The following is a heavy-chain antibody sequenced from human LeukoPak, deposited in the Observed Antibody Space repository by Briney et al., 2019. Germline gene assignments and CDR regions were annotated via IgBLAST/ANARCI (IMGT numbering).Heavy chain of an antibody. CDR1: GFTFSSYS. D-gene: IGHD2-15*01. CDR3: ARVSCTGGSCNFFFDY. Sequence: PGGSLRLSCAASGFTFSSYSMNWVRQAPGKGLEWVSSISSSSSYIYYADSVKGRFTISRDNAKNSLYLQMNSLRAEDTAVYYCARVSCTGGSCNFFFDYWGQGTLVTVSS. J-gene: IGHJ4*02. CDR2: ISSSSSYI. V-gene: IGHV3-21*01.